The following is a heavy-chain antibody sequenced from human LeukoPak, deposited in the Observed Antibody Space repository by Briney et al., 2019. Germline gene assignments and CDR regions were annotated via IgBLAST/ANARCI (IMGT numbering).Heavy chain of an antibody. D-gene: IGHD6-13*01. J-gene: IGHJ6*04. CDR1: GFTFDDYT. CDR2: ISWDGGST. V-gene: IGHV3-43*01. Sequence: PGGSLRLSCAGSGFTFDDYTMHWVRQAPGKGLEWVSLISWDGGSTYYADSVKGRFTISRDNSKNSLYLQMNSLRTEDTALYYCAKDILPKQQLVLGNWFDPWGKGTTVTVSS. CDR3: AKDILPKQQLVLGNWFDP.